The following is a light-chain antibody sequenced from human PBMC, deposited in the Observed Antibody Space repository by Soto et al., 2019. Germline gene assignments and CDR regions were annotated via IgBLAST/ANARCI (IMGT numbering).Light chain of an antibody. J-gene: IGKJ4*01. CDR1: QSVSNSH. CDR3: QQYDKSPLT. CDR2: GVS. Sequence: EIVLTQSPGTLSLSPGERATLSCRASQSVSNSHLAWHQQKPGQAPRLLIFGVSSRAAGIPDRFSGSGSGTDFTLTISRLEPEDYAVYYCQQYDKSPLTFGGGTKVEI. V-gene: IGKV3-20*01.